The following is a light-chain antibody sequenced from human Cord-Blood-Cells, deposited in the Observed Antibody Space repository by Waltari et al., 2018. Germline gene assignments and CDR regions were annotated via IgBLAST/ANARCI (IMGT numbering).Light chain of an antibody. J-gene: IGLJ1*01. CDR1: RSDVGGYNY. CDR3: SSYTSSSLYV. V-gene: IGLV2-14*01. Sequence: QSALTQPASVSGSPGQSITISCPGTRSDVGGYNYVSWYQQHPGKAPKLMIYEVSNRPSGVSNRFSGSKSGNTASLTISGLQAEDEADYYCSSYTSSSLYVFGTGTKVTVL. CDR2: EVS.